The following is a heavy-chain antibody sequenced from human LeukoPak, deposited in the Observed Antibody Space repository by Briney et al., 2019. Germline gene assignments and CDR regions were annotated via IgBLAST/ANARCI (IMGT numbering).Heavy chain of an antibody. D-gene: IGHD4-23*01. J-gene: IGHJ4*02. CDR1: GFTLSTYG. CDR2: ISGRGTTI. CDR3: ASLSLRWPDY. V-gene: IGHV3-48*04. Sequence: GGSLRLSCVASGFTLSTYGINWVRQAPGKGLEWVSFISGRGTTIYYADAVKGRFTISKDDAKNSLYLQMNSLRAEDTAVYYCASLSLRWPDYWGQGTLVTVSS.